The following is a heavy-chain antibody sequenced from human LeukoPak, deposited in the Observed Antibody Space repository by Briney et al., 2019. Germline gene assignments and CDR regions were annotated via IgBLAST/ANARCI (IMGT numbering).Heavy chain of an antibody. CDR1: GFTFSSYW. CDR3: AKWELYSGFYYIDY. D-gene: IGHD1-26*01. Sequence: GGSLRLSCAASGFTFSSYWMTWVRQGPGKGLEWVANIKPDGTLIYYVDSVKGRFTISRDNAKNSLYLQMNSLRAEDTAVYYCAKWELYSGFYYIDYWGQGTLATVSS. V-gene: IGHV3-7*01. CDR2: IKPDGTLI. J-gene: IGHJ4*02.